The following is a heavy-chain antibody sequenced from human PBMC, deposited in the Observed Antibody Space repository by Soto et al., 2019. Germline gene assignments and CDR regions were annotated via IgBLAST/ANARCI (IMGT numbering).Heavy chain of an antibody. Sequence: QVQLVESGGGVVQPGRSLRLSCAASGFTFSSYGMHWVRQAPGKGLEWVAVISYDGSNKYYADSVKGRFTISRDNSKNTLYLQMNSLRAEDTAVYYCAKAPLWFGETQLDYWGQGTLVTVSS. D-gene: IGHD3-10*01. V-gene: IGHV3-30*18. CDR3: AKAPLWFGETQLDY. CDR2: ISYDGSNK. CDR1: GFTFSSYG. J-gene: IGHJ4*02.